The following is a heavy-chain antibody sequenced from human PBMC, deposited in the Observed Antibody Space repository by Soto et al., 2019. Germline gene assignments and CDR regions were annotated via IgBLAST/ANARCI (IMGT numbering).Heavy chain of an antibody. CDR2: ISGSGGST. CDR3: SNRWKGGVYNGIDF. CDR1: GFTFSSYA. D-gene: IGHD1-1*01. V-gene: IGHV3-23*01. J-gene: IGHJ4*02. Sequence: PGGSLRLSCAASGFTFSSYAMSWVRQAPGKGLEWVSAISGSGGSTYYADSVKGRFTISRDNSKNTLYLQMNSLRAEDTAVYYCSNRWKGGVYNGIDFWGQGTLVTVSS.